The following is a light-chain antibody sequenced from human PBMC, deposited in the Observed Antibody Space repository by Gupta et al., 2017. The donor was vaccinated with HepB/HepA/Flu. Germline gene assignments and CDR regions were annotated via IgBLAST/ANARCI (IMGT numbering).Light chain of an antibody. J-gene: IGLJ1*01. CDR2: DDT. CDR3: QVWDTTADHYV. Sequence: YVLTQPPSVSVAPGKTATITCGGNNIGSKVVHWYQQRPGQAPVLVVYDDTDRPSGISERFSGSNSVNTATLTISRVEAGDEADYYCQVWDTTADHYVSGTGTEVTVL. V-gene: IGLV3-21*03. CDR1: NIGSKV.